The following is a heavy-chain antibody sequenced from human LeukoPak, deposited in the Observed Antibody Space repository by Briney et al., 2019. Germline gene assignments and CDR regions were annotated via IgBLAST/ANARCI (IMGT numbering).Heavy chain of an antibody. J-gene: IGHJ4*02. D-gene: IGHD3-22*01. CDR2: ISSSGSYI. CDR3: ARDLGNYYDSSGHNPFDY. V-gene: IGHV3-21*01. CDR1: GFTFSSYS. Sequence: GGSLRLSCAASGFTFSSYSMNWVRQAPGKGLEWVSSISSSGSYIYYADSVKGRFTISRDNAKNSLYLQMNSLRAEDTAVYYCARDLGNYYDSSGHNPFDYWGQGTLVTVSS.